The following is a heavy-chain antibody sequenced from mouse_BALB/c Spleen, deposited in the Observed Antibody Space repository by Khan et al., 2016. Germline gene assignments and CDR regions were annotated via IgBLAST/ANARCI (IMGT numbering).Heavy chain of an antibody. CDR1: GYTFTDYA. CDR2: ISTYYGDA. V-gene: IGHV1S137*01. Sequence: QVQLQQSGAELVRPGVSVKISCKGAGYTFTDYAMHWVKQSHAKSLEWIGVISTYYGDASYNQKFKGKATMTVDKSSSTAYMELARLTSEDSAIYYYARSGGNYAPSLAYWGQGTLVTVSA. D-gene: IGHD2-1*01. CDR3: ARSGGNYAPSLAY. J-gene: IGHJ3*01.